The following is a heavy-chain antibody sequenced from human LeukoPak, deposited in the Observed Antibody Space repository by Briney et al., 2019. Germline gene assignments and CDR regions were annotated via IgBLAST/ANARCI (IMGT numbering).Heavy chain of an antibody. CDR2: LYYSGST. Sequence: SQTLSLTCTVSGGSISSGGYYWSWIRQHPGKGLEWIGYLYYSGSTYYNPSLKSRVTISVDTSKNQFSLKLSSVTAADTAVYYCPRGPIQLWLRNWFDPWGQGTLVTVSS. V-gene: IGHV4-31*03. D-gene: IGHD5-18*01. CDR3: PRGPIQLWLRNWFDP. J-gene: IGHJ5*02. CDR1: GGSISSGGYY.